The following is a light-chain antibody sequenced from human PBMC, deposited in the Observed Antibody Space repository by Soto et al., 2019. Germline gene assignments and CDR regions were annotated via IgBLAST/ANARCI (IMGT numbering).Light chain of an antibody. J-gene: IGLJ1*01. CDR2: LNSDGSH. Sequence: QPVLTQSPSASASLGASVKLTCTLSSGHSRYAIAWHQQQPEKGPRFLMKLNSDGSHSKGDGIPDRFSGSSSGAERYLTISSLQSEDEADYYCQTWGSGIRVFGTGTKVTVL. CDR1: SGHSRYA. V-gene: IGLV4-69*02. CDR3: QTWGSGIRV.